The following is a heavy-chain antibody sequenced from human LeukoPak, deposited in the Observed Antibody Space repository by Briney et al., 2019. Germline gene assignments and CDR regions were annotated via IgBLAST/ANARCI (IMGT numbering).Heavy chain of an antibody. J-gene: IGHJ4*02. CDR3: ARDFSRYYGSGSYYFDY. V-gene: IGHV3-23*01. CDR1: GFTFSSYG. CDR2: ISGSGGST. D-gene: IGHD3-10*01. Sequence: PGGSLRLSCAASGFTFSSYGMSWVRQAPGKGLEWVSAISGSGGSTYYADSVKGRFTISRDNAKNSLYLQMNSLRAEDTAVYYCARDFSRYYGSGSYYFDYWGQGTLVTVSS.